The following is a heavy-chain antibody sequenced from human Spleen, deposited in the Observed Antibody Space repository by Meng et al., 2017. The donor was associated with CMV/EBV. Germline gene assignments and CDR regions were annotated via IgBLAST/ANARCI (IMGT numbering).Heavy chain of an antibody. Sequence: GESLKISCAASGFTFSNYGMHWVRQAPGKGLEWVAFTLYDGDDKNYAESVRGRVTVSRDNSKHTLYLQMNSLRPDDTAVYYWARKRGLDVWGQGTTVTVSS. CDR2: TLYDGDDK. V-gene: IGHV3-30*02. CDR3: ARKRGLDV. CDR1: GFTFSNYG. J-gene: IGHJ6*02.